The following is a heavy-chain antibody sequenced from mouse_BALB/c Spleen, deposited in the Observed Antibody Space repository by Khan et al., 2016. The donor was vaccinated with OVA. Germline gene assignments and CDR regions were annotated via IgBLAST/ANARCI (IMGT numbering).Heavy chain of an antibody. J-gene: IGHJ2*01. CDR1: GYSITSGYG. D-gene: IGHD1-2*01. CDR2: ISYSGST. CDR3: ARTARIKY. Sequence: EVQLQESGPGLVKPSQSLSLTCTVTGYSITSGYGWNWIRQFPGNKLEWMGDISYSGSTNYNPSLKSRISITRDTSKNQFFLQLNSVTTEDTATYYCARTARIKYWGQGTILTVSS. V-gene: IGHV3-2*02.